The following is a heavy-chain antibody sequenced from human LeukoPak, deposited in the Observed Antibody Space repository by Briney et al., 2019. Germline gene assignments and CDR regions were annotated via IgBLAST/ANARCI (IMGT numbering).Heavy chain of an antibody. CDR2: IYYSGST. D-gene: IGHD3-22*01. CDR1: GGSISSYY. J-gene: IGHJ4*02. CDR3: ASCYYDSSGYWFDY. Sequence: SETLSLTCTVSGGSISSYYWSWIRQPPGKGLEWIGYIYYSGSTNYNPSLKSRVTISVDTSKNQFSLKLSSVTAADTAVYYCASCYYDSSGYWFDYWGQGTLVTVSS. V-gene: IGHV4-59*01.